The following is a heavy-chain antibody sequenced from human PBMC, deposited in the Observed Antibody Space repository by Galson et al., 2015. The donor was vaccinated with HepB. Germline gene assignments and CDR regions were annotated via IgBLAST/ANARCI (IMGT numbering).Heavy chain of an antibody. CDR2: IYPGDSDT. CDR1: GSSFTSNW. V-gene: IGHV5-51*01. CDR3: ARQMQSALSDGYDY. D-gene: IGHD5-12*01. Sequence: QSGAEVKRPGESLKISCKGSGSSFTSNWIAWVRQMPGKGLEWMGIIYPGDSDTRYSPSFEGQVTISADKSISTAYLQWSSLKASDTAIYYCARQMQSALSDGYDYWGQGTLVTVSS. J-gene: IGHJ4*02.